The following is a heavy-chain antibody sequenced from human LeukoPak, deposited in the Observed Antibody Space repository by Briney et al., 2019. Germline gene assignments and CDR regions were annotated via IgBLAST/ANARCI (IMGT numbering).Heavy chain of an antibody. CDR3: AKPDYSNSSRVDY. CDR2: ISGSGDTT. J-gene: IGHJ4*02. CDR1: GFTFSSYV. Sequence: PGGSLRLSCAASGFTFSSYVMSWVRQAPGKGPEWVSGISGSGDTTYYADSVKGRFTISRDNSKNRLSLQMNSLRAEDTAVYYCAKPDYSNSSRVDYWGQGTLVTVSS. D-gene: IGHD6-6*01. V-gene: IGHV3-23*01.